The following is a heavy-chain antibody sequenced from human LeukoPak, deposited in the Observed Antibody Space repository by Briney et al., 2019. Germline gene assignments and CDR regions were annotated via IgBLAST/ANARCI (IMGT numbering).Heavy chain of an antibody. Sequence: SETLSHTCTVSGGSISSGDYYWSWIRQPPGKGLEWIGYIYYSGSTYYNPSLKSRVTISVDTSKNQFSLKLSSVTAADTAVYYCATNTAAGNYWYFDLWGRGTLVTVSS. CDR2: IYYSGST. D-gene: IGHD6-13*01. CDR1: GGSISSGDYY. V-gene: IGHV4-30-4*08. CDR3: ATNTAAGNYWYFDL. J-gene: IGHJ2*01.